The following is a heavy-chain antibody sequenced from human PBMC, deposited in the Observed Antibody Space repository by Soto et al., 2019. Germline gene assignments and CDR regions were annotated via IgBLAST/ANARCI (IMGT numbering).Heavy chain of an antibody. CDR3: AKDRRAGGNSAFYFDF. CDR2: ISATGGGT. Sequence: GSLQLSCAASGFKFSNYAMSGVRQAPGKGLEWVSLISATGGGTYYADSVKGRFTISRDNSHNTLYLQVHSLTAEDTAVYYCAKDRRAGGNSAFYFDFWGQGAQVTVSS. D-gene: IGHD3-16*01. V-gene: IGHV3-23*01. J-gene: IGHJ4*02. CDR1: GFKFSNYA.